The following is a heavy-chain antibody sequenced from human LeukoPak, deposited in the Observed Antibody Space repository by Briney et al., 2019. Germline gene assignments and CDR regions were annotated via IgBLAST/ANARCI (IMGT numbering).Heavy chain of an antibody. J-gene: IGHJ3*02. V-gene: IGHV4-4*02. CDR2: IHHSGST. D-gene: IGHD1-26*01. CDR3: ARAPLSGTYYTDAFDI. CDR1: GGSISTNNW. Sequence: PSETLSLTCAVSGGSISTNNWWTWVRQPPGKGLEWIGEIHHSGSTDYNPSLKSRVTISPDKSKNQFSLTLTSVTAADTAVYFCARAPLSGTYYTDAFDIWGQGTRVTVSS.